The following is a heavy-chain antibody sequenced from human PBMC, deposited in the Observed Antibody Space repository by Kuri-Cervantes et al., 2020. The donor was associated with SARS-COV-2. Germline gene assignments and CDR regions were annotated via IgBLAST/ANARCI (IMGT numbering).Heavy chain of an antibody. CDR3: ARVGDYYDSSGYYLY. CDR2: SSHYSGNT. CDR1: GYTFPSYG. V-gene: IGHV1-18*01. Sequence: ASVKVSCKTSGYTFPSYGTTWVRQAPGQGLEGMGWSSHYSGNTDYAQSVQDRVILTRDTSTSTAYMELRSLRSDDTAVYYCARVGDYYDSSGYYLYWGQGTLVTVSS. D-gene: IGHD3-22*01. J-gene: IGHJ4*02.